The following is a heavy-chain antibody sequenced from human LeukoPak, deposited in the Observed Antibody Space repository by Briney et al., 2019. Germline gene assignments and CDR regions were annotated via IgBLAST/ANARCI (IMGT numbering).Heavy chain of an antibody. Sequence: SETLSLTCTVSGGSISSSSYYWGWIRQPPGKGLEWIGSIYYSGSTSYNPSLKSRVTISVDTSKNQFSLKLSSVTAADTAVYYCARLLNAVYASDYWGQGTLVTVSS. CDR2: IYYSGST. CDR3: ARLLNAVYASDY. CDR1: GGSISSSSYY. V-gene: IGHV4-39*01. J-gene: IGHJ4*02. D-gene: IGHD2-8*01.